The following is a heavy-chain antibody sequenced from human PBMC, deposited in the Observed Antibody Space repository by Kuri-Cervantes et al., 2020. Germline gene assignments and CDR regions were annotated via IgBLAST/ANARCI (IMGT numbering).Heavy chain of an antibody. CDR1: GYSFTSYW. CDR2: IYPGDSDT. D-gene: IGHD6-13*01. Sequence: KVSCKGSGYSFTSYWIGWVRQMPGKGLEWMGIIYPGDSDTRYGPSFQGQVTISADKSISTAYLQWSSLKASDTAMYYCARRRQLVLDAFDIWGQGTMVTVSS. CDR3: ARRRQLVLDAFDI. J-gene: IGHJ3*02. V-gene: IGHV5-51*01.